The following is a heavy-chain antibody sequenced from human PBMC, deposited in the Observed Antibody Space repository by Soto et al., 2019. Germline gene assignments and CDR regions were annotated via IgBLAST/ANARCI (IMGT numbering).Heavy chain of an antibody. D-gene: IGHD1-26*01. J-gene: IGHJ5*02. CDR3: ATTGIVGATDWFDP. Sequence: GASVKVSCKASGYTFTSYYMHWVRQAPGKGLEWMGIIRPKDGSTTYAQKFQGRVTMTEDTSTDTAYMELSSLRSEDTAVYYCATTGIVGATDWFDPWGQGTLVTVSS. CDR2: IRPKDGST. V-gene: IGHV1-46*01. CDR1: GYTFTSYY.